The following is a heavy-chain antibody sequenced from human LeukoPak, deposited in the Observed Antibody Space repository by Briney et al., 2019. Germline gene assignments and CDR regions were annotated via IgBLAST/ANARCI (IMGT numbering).Heavy chain of an antibody. V-gene: IGHV1-69*01. Sequence: ASVKVSCKASGNSISNYAVSWVRQAPGRGFEWMGGIIPIFGTADYAQKFQGRVTITADQSTSTTYMALSSLKSEDTATYYCTTRACHAGGCSSSFYYYYGLHFWGQGTTVSVSS. CDR1: GNSISNYA. J-gene: IGHJ6*02. D-gene: IGHD3-16*01. CDR3: TTRACHAGGCSSSFYYYYGLHF. CDR2: IIPIFGTA.